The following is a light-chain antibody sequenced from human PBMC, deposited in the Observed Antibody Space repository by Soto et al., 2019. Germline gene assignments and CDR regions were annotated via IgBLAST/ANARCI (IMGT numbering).Light chain of an antibody. V-gene: IGLV1-40*01. CDR1: SSNIGAGYD. Sequence: QSVLTQPPSVSGAPGQRVTISCTGSSSNIGAGYDVDWYQQLPGPAPKLLIYGNSNRPSGVPDRFSGSKSCTSASLAITGLQAEDEADYYCQSYDSSLSALFGGGTKVTVL. CDR2: GNS. CDR3: QSYDSSLSAL. J-gene: IGLJ2*01.